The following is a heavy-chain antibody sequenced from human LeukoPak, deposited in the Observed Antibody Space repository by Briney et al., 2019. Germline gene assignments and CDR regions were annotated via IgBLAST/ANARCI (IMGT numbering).Heavy chain of an antibody. CDR3: ASQLERYPTSFDY. D-gene: IGHD1-1*01. CDR2: IIPIFGTA. CDR1: GGTFSSYA. J-gene: IGHJ4*02. Sequence: GASVKVSCKASGGTFSSYAISRLRQAPGQGLEWMGGIIPIFGTANYAQKFQGRVTITADESTSTAYMELSSLRSEDTAVYYCASQLERYPTSFDYWGQGTLVTVSS. V-gene: IGHV1-69*13.